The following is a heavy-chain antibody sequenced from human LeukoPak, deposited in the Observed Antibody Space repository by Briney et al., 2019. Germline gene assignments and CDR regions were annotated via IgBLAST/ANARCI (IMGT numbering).Heavy chain of an antibody. CDR1: GGSISSNYY. Sequence: KSSQTLSLTCTVSGGSISSNYYRSWIRQPAGQGLEYIGRIYNSGITNYNPSLKSRVTISVDTSKNQSSLKLSSVTAADTAVECCGRGIRTGERGPTIRGYWFARGARETLVTVSS. CDR2: IYNSGIT. V-gene: IGHV4-61*02. D-gene: IGHD6-25*01. CDR3: GRGIRTGERGPTIRGYWFAR. J-gene: IGHJ5*02.